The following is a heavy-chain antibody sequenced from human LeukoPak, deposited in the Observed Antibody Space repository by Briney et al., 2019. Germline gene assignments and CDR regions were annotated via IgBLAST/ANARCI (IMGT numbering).Heavy chain of an antibody. CDR2: IIPIFGTA. D-gene: IGHD1-14*01. V-gene: IGHV1-69*05. CDR1: GGTFSSYA. CDR3: ARVVTKPYYYYYYYMDV. Sequence: SVKVSCKASGGTFSSYAISWVRQAPGQGREWMGGIIPIFGTANYAQKFQGRVTITTDESTSTAYMELSSLRSEDTAVYYCARVVTKPYYYYYYYMDVWGKGTTVTVSS. J-gene: IGHJ6*03.